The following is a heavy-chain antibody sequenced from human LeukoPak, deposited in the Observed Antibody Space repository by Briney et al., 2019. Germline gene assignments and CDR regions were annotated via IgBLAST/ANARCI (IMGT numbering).Heavy chain of an antibody. CDR3: ASDVVAATPKNWLDP. J-gene: IGHJ5*02. D-gene: IGHD2-15*01. CDR1: GFTFSSYS. CDR2: ISSSSSYI. V-gene: IGHV3-21*01. Sequence: GGSLRLSCAASGFTFSSYSMNWVRQAPGKGLEWVSSISSSSSYIYYADSVKGRFTISRDNAKNSLYLQMNSLRAEDTAVYYCASDVVAATPKNWLDPWGQGTLVTVSS.